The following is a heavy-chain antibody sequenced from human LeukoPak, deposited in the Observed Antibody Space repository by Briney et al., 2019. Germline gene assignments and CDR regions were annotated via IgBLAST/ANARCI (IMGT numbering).Heavy chain of an antibody. CDR2: ISGSGGST. CDR1: GFTFSSYA. CDR3: AKVKHYSPRGYMDV. Sequence: GGSLRLSCAASGFTFSSYAMSWVRQAPGKGLEWVSAISGSGGSTYYADSVKGRFTISRDNSKNTLYLQMNSLRAEDTAVYYCAKVKHYSPRGYMDVWGKGTTVTISS. D-gene: IGHD1-26*01. V-gene: IGHV3-23*01. J-gene: IGHJ6*03.